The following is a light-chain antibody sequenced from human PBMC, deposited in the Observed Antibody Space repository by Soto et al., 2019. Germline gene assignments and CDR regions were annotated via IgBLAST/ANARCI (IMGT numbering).Light chain of an antibody. CDR3: QQYGSSGT. CDR2: GAS. Sequence: VMTQSPRTLSVSAGERATLSCRASQRVSRNLVWYQQKPGQGPRLLIYGASNRATGIPDRFSGSGSGTDFTLTISRLEPEDFAVYYCQQYGSSGTFGQGTRWIS. J-gene: IGKJ1*01. CDR1: QRVSRN. V-gene: IGKV3-20*01.